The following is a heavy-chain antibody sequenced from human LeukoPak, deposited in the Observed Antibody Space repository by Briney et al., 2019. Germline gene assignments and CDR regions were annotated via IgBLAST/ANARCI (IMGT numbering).Heavy chain of an antibody. CDR1: GGTFSSYA. CDR2: IIPIFGTA. Sequence: ASVKVSCKASGGTFSSYAISWVRQAPGQGLEWMGGIIPIFGTANYAQKFQGRVTITTDESTSTAYMGLSSLRSEDTAVYYCARAGTTLRYYYYMDVWGKGTTVTVSS. CDR3: ARAGTTLRYYYYMDV. D-gene: IGHD1-1*01. J-gene: IGHJ6*03. V-gene: IGHV1-69*05.